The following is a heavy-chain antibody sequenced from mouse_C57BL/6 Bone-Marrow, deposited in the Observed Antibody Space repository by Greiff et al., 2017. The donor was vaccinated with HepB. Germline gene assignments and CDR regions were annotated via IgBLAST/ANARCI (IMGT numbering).Heavy chain of an antibody. V-gene: IGHV14-4*01. Sequence: EVQLQQSGAELVRPGASVKLSCTASGFNIKDDYMHWVKQRPEQGLEWIGWIDPENGDTEYASKFQGKATITADTSSNTAYLQLSSLTSEDTAVYYGTTWGGYAMDYWGQGTSVTVSS. CDR2: IDPENGDT. J-gene: IGHJ4*01. CDR1: GFNIKDDY. CDR3: TTWGGYAMDY.